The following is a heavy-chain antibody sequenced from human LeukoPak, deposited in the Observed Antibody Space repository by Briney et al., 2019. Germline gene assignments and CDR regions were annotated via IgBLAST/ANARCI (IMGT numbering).Heavy chain of an antibody. J-gene: IGHJ4*02. CDR2: INHSGST. CDR1: GGSLSGYY. CDR3: ARGPSFSAHDY. D-gene: IGHD3-16*02. Sequence: SETLSLTCAVYGGSLSGYYWSWIRQPPGKGLEWIGEINHSGSTNYNPSLKSRVTISVDTSKNQFSLKLSSVTAADTAVYYCARGPSFSAHDYWGQGTLVTVSS. V-gene: IGHV4-34*01.